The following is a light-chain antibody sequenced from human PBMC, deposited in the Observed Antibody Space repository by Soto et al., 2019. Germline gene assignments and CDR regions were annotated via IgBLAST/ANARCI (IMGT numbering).Light chain of an antibody. Sequence: QSVLTQPASMSASPGQSITISCTGTSSDIGGYDYVSWYQHHPGKAPKLIIYDVTRRPSGVSPRFSGSKSGNTASLTISGLQVEDEALYFCSSYTSASALGIFGGGTKLTVL. CDR1: SSDIGGYDY. CDR3: SSYTSASALGI. V-gene: IGLV2-14*01. J-gene: IGLJ2*01. CDR2: DVT.